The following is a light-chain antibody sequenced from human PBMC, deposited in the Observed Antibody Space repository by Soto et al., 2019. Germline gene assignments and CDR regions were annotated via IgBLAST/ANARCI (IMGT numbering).Light chain of an antibody. CDR3: AVWDDSLNGYV. CDR2: SNN. V-gene: IGLV1-44*01. Sequence: QSVLTQPPSASGTPGQRVTMSCSGSSSNIGSNTVNWYQQRPGAAPKLLIQSNNQRPSGVPDRFSGSQSGTSASLAISGRQSEDEADYYCAVWDDSLNGYVFGTGTKLTVL. J-gene: IGLJ1*01. CDR1: SSNIGSNT.